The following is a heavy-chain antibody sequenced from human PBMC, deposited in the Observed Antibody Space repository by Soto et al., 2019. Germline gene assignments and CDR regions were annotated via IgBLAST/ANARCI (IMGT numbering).Heavy chain of an antibody. CDR3: ARERAAAGTDIYHYGLDV. Sequence: QVQLVESGGGVVQPGRSLRLSCAASGFTFSLYTMHWVRQAPGKGLEWVAVISYEGSSKFYEDSLKGRFTISRDNSKSTLSLQLNSLRADDTAVYYCARERAAAGTDIYHYGLDVWGQGTTVTVSS. V-gene: IGHV3-30-3*01. CDR2: ISYEGSSK. D-gene: IGHD6-13*01. CDR1: GFTFSLYT. J-gene: IGHJ6*02.